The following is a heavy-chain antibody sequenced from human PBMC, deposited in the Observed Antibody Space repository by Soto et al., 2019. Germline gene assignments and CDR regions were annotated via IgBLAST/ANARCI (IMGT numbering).Heavy chain of an antibody. D-gene: IGHD3-22*01. CDR2: IYHSGST. CDR3: ARGSDYYDSSGYRGLIDY. Sequence: SETLSLTCAVSGGSISSSNWWSWVRQPPGKGLEWIGEIYHSGSTNYNPSLKSRVTISVDKSKNQFSLKLSSVTAADTAVYYCARGSDYYDSSGYRGLIDYWGQGTLVTVS. CDR1: GGSISSSNW. J-gene: IGHJ4*02. V-gene: IGHV4-4*02.